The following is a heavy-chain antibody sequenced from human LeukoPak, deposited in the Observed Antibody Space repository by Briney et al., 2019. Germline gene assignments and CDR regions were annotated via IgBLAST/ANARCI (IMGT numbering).Heavy chain of an antibody. Sequence: PSETLSLTCAVYGGSFSGYYWSWIRQPPGKGLEWIGEINHSGSTNYNPSLKSRVTISVDTSKNQFSLKLSSVTAADTAVYYCARVSTAMAPYYFDYWGQGTLVTVSS. J-gene: IGHJ4*02. D-gene: IGHD5-18*01. CDR2: INHSGST. V-gene: IGHV4-34*01. CDR1: GGSFSGYY. CDR3: ARVSTAMAPYYFDY.